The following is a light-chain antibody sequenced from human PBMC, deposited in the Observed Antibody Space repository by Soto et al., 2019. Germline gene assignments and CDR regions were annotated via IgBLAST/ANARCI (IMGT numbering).Light chain of an antibody. CDR1: QSIRSD. Sequence: IRMTQSPATLSVSPGERATLSCRASQSIRSDLAWYQQRPGQAPRLLIYDASTRATGIPARFSGSGSEREFTLTISSLQSEDFAVYYCQQYNTWFTFGGGTKVDIK. J-gene: IGKJ4*01. V-gene: IGKV3-15*01. CDR3: QQYNTWFT. CDR2: DAS.